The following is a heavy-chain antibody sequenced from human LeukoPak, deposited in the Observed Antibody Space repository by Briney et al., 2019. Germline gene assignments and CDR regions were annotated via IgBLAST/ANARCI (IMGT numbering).Heavy chain of an antibody. Sequence: SETLSLTCTVSGGSISSYYWSWIRQPPGKGLEWIGYIYYSGSADYNPSLKSRVTISVDTSKNQFSLKLSSVTAADTAVYYCARVHSSGYQWGQGTLVTVSS. CDR2: IYYSGSA. J-gene: IGHJ4*02. CDR1: GGSISSYY. V-gene: IGHV4-59*01. D-gene: IGHD3-22*01. CDR3: ARVHSSGYQ.